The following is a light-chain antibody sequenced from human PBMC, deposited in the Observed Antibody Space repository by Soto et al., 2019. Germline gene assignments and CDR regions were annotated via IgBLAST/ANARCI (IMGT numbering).Light chain of an antibody. CDR1: QDIVNY. Sequence: DIQMTQSPSSLSASVGDRVTITCRASQDIVNYLAWFQQKPGKVPKPLIYAASSFQRGVPSRFSGSGTGTDFTLTINSLQPEDFATYYCQQYKTYPLTFGGGTKVEIK. J-gene: IGKJ4*01. CDR3: QQYKTYPLT. CDR2: AAS. V-gene: IGKV1-16*01.